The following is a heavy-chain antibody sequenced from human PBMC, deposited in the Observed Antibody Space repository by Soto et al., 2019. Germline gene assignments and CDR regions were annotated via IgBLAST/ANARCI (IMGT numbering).Heavy chain of an antibody. CDR2: ISYDGSNK. CDR1: GFTFSSYG. CDR3: AKDRSSSGFDP. J-gene: IGHJ5*02. D-gene: IGHD6-6*01. V-gene: IGHV3-30*18. Sequence: SLRLSCAASGFTFSSYGMHWVRQAPGKGLEWVAVISYDGSNKYYADSVKGRFTISRDNSKNTLYLQMNSLRAEDTAVYYCAKDRSSSGFDPWGQGTLVTVSS.